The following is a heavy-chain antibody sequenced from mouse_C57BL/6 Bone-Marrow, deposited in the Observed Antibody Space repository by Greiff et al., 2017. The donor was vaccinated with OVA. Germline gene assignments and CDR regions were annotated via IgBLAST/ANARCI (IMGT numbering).Heavy chain of an antibody. Sequence: EVQLQQSGPELVKPGASVKISCKASGYTFTDYYMNWVKQSHGKSLEWIGDINPNNGGTSYNQKFKGKATLTVDKSSSTAYMELRSLTSEDSAVYYCARRELGRRYYAMDYWGQGTSVTVSS. J-gene: IGHJ4*01. D-gene: IGHD4-1*01. CDR2: INPNNGGT. V-gene: IGHV1-26*01. CDR3: ARRELGRRYYAMDY. CDR1: GYTFTDYY.